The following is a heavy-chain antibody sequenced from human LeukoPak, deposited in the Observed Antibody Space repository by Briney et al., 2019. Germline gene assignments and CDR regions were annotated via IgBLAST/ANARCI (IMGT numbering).Heavy chain of an antibody. Sequence: GESLKISCKGSGYSFTSYWIGWVRQMPGKGLEWMGIIYPGDSDTRYSPSFQGQVTISADKSISTAYLQWSSLKASDTAMYYCARGRLPYSSPPYNWFDPWGQGTLVTVSS. CDR2: IYPGDSDT. CDR3: ARGRLPYSSPPYNWFDP. J-gene: IGHJ5*02. D-gene: IGHD6-13*01. CDR1: GYSFTSYW. V-gene: IGHV5-51*01.